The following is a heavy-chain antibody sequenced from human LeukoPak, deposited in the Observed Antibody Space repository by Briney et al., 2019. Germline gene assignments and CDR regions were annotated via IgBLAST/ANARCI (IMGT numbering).Heavy chain of an antibody. D-gene: IGHD3-3*01. J-gene: IGHJ4*02. V-gene: IGHV3-33*01. CDR3: ARALYDFWSGYSSDVLFDY. CDR1: GFTFSSYG. CDR2: IWYDGSNK. Sequence: PGGSLRLSCAASGFTFSSYGMHWVRQAPGKGLEWVAVIWYDGSNKYYADSVKGRFTISRDNSKNTLYLQMNSLRAEDTAVYYCARALYDFWSGYSSDVLFDYWGQGTLVTVSS.